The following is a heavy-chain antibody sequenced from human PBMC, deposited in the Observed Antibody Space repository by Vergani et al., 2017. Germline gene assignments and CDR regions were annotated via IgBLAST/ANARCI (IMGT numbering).Heavy chain of an antibody. V-gene: IGHV4-34*01. CDR3: ARVSRFYYDSSGPTDY. J-gene: IGHJ4*02. Sequence: QVQLQQWGAGLLKPSETLSLTCAVYGGSFSGYYWSWIRQPPGKGLEWIGEINHSGSTNYNPSLKSRVTISVETSKNQFSLKLSSVTAADTAVYYCARVSRFYYDSSGPTDYWGQGTLVTVSS. CDR2: INHSGST. D-gene: IGHD3-22*01. CDR1: GGSFSGYY.